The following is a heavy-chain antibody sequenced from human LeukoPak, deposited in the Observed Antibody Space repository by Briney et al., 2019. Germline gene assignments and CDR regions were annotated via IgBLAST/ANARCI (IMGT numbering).Heavy chain of an antibody. V-gene: IGHV3-21*04. J-gene: IGHJ2*01. Sequence: GGSLRLSCAASGFTFSSYSMNWVRQAPGKGLEWVSFISSGSDYIYYADSVKGRFTVSRDNSENTLFMQINSLRAEDTAVYYCAKDPDPRYWYFDLWGRGTLVTVSS. CDR3: AKDPDPRYWYFDL. CDR1: GFTFSSYS. CDR2: ISSGSDYI.